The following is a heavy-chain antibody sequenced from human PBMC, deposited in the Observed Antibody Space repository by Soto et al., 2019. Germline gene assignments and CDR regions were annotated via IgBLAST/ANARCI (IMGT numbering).Heavy chain of an antibody. D-gene: IGHD2-8*02. J-gene: IGHJ4*02. Sequence: GGSLRLSCAASGFSFSISPMHWVRQAPGKGPEWVALISYDGTNKFYADSVKGRFTISRDNSKSTLYLHVDSLRPEGAAVYYCARDPKTTGGQHWAFNYFDSWGQGTLVTVSS. CDR1: GFSFSISP. CDR3: ARDPKTTGGQHWAFNYFDS. V-gene: IGHV3-30-3*01. CDR2: ISYDGTNK.